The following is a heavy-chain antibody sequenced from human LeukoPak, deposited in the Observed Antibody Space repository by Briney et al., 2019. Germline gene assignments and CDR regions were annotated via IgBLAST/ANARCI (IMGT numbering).Heavy chain of an antibody. CDR2: IRYDGSDGNNR. V-gene: IGHV3-30*02. D-gene: IGHD3-10*01. CDR3: AKIPHSYGSDYHIFQH. CDR1: GFTFSDYG. Sequence: PGGSLRLSCAASGFTFSDYGIHWVRQAPGKGLEWVAYIRYDGSDGNNRYDADSVKVRFTVSRDNSKNTLYLQMNSLRVEDTAVYYCAKIPHSYGSDYHIFQHWGQGTLVTVSS. J-gene: IGHJ1*01.